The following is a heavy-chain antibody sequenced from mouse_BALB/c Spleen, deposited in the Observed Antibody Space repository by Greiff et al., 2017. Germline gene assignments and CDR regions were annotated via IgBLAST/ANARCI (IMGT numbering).Heavy chain of an antibody. J-gene: IGHJ1*01. CDR1: GFTFSSYA. Sequence: EVMLVESGGGLVKPGGSLKLSCAASGFTFSSYAMSWVRQTPEKRLEWVATISSGGSYTYYPDSVKGRFTISRDNAKNTLYLQMSSLRSEDTAMYYCARQGFTTVADWYFDVWGAGTTVTVSS. CDR2: ISSGGSYT. V-gene: IGHV5-9-3*01. CDR3: ARQGFTTVADWYFDV. D-gene: IGHD1-1*01.